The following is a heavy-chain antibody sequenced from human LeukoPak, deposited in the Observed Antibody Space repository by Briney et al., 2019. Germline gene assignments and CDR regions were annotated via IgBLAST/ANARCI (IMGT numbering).Heavy chain of an antibody. CDR1: GGSFSGYY. J-gene: IGHJ4*02. Sequence: SETLSLTCAVYGGSFSGYYWSRIRQPPGKGLEWIGEINHSGSTNYNPSLKSRVTISVDTSKNQFSLKLSSVTAADTAVYYCATGGRNWRGAYYFDYWGQGTLVTVSS. CDR3: ATGGRNWRGAYYFDY. V-gene: IGHV4-34*01. CDR2: INHSGST. D-gene: IGHD1-1*01.